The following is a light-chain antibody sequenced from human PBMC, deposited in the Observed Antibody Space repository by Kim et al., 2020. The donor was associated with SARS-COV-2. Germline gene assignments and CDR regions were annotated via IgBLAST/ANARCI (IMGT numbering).Light chain of an antibody. J-gene: IGLJ3*02. V-gene: IGLV10-54*01. CDR1: SNNVGNQG. Sequence: LTQPPSVSKDLRQTATLTCTGNSNNVGNQGAAWLQQHQGHPPKLLSYTNNNRPSGISEKFSPSRSGNTASLTITGLQPEDEADYYCLAWDNSLSGWVFGGGTQLT. CDR3: LAWDNSLSGWV. CDR2: TNN.